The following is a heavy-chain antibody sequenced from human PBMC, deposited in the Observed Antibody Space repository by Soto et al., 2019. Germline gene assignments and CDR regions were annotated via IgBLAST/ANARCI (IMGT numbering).Heavy chain of an antibody. V-gene: IGHV1-2*02. CDR3: ARGSIAVAGLYGMDV. D-gene: IGHD6-19*01. CDR1: GYTFTGYY. CDR2: INPNSGGT. Sequence: VASVKVSCKASGYTFTGYYMHWVRQAPGQGLEWMGWINPNSGGTNYAQKFQGRVTMTRDTSISTAYMELSRLRSDDTAVYYCARGSIAVAGLYGMDVWGQGTTVTVSS. J-gene: IGHJ6*02.